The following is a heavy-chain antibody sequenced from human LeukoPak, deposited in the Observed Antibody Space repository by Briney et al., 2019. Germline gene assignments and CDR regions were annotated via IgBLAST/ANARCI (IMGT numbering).Heavy chain of an antibody. Sequence: AASVKLSCKASGYTFTSSYIHWVRQAPGQGLEWMGKTNPSGGSTNYAQKFQGRVTMTRDTSTSTVYLELSSLRSDDTAVYYCARGGSIAVVVAPAPNPFDIWGQGTLVTVSS. V-gene: IGHV1-46*01. J-gene: IGHJ3*02. CDR2: TNPSGGST. CDR3: ARGGSIAVVVAPAPNPFDI. D-gene: IGHD2-15*01. CDR1: GYTFTSSY.